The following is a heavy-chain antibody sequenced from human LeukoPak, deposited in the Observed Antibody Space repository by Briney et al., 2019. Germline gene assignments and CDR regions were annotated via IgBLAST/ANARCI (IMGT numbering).Heavy chain of an antibody. V-gene: IGHV3-30*02. Sequence: PGGSLRLSCAASGFTFSSYGMHWVRQAPGKGLEWVAFIRYDGSNKYYADSVKGRFTISRDNAKNSLYLQMNSLRAEDTAVYYCARAGDTSVYYFDYWGQGTLVTVSS. CDR2: IRYDGSNK. CDR3: ARAGDTSVYYFDY. D-gene: IGHD3-22*01. J-gene: IGHJ4*02. CDR1: GFTFSSYG.